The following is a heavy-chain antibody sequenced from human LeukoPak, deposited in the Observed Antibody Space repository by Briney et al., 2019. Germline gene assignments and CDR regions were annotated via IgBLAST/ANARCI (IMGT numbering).Heavy chain of an antibody. V-gene: IGHV1-69*04. D-gene: IGHD2-15*01. CDR2: IIPILGVA. Sequence: GASVKVSCKASGGTFSSYAISWVRQAPGQGLEWMGRIIPILGVANYAQKFQGRVTITADKSTSTAYMELSSLRSEDTAVYYCAREEVGAATSIWFDPWGQGTLVTVSS. CDR1: GGTFSSYA. J-gene: IGHJ5*02. CDR3: AREEVGAATSIWFDP.